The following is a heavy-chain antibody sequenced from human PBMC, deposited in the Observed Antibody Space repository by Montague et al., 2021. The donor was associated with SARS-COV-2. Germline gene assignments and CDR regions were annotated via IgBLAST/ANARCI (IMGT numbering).Heavy chain of an antibody. V-gene: IGHV4-59*08. CDR3: ARLYDHSSRVDS. CDR2: VYYRGNT. Sequence: SETLSLTCTVSGGSISSDYWTWIRQPPGKGLEWIGFVYYRGNTYYNPSLRGRVTISVDTSSNHFSLTLSSVTAADTAIYYCARLYDHSSRVDSWGQGTLVTVSS. CDR1: GGSISSDY. J-gene: IGHJ4*02. D-gene: IGHD3-16*01.